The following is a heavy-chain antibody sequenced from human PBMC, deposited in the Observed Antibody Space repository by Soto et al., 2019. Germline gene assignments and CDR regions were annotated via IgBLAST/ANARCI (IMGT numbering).Heavy chain of an antibody. V-gene: IGHV1-2*02. Sequence: ASVKVSCKTSGYPFKDFYIHWVRQAPGQGLEWMGWINPSSGGTTCARKFQGRVTVTRDTSTSTAYMELDRLTSDDTAVYYCARIWGLCPNGVCSYYFDYWGQGTLVTVSS. CDR3: ARIWGLCPNGVCSYYFDY. CDR1: GYPFKDFY. CDR2: INPSSGGT. D-gene: IGHD2-8*01. J-gene: IGHJ4*02.